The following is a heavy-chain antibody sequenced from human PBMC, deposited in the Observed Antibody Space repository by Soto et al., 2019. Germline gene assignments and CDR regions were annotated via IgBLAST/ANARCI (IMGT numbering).Heavy chain of an antibody. Sequence: EVQLVESGGGSVQPGGSLRLSCAASGFTFSSYSMNWVRQAPGKGLEWVSYISSSSSTIYYADSVKGRFTISRDNAKNSLYLQMNSLRAEDTAVYYCWGYCSGGSCYSFDYWGQGTLVTVSS. CDR2: ISSSSSTI. D-gene: IGHD2-15*01. V-gene: IGHV3-48*01. J-gene: IGHJ4*02. CDR3: WGYCSGGSCYSFDY. CDR1: GFTFSSYS.